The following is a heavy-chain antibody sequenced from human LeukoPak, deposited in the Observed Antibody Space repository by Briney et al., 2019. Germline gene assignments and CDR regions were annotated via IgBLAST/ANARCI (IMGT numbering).Heavy chain of an antibody. Sequence: SETLSLTCAVYGGSFSGYYWSWIRQPPGKRLDWIGEINHSGSTNYNPSLKSRVTISVDTSKNQFSLKLSSVTAADTAVYYCARDAIYLYYFDYWGQGTLVTVSS. V-gene: IGHV4-34*01. CDR2: INHSGST. CDR1: GGSFSGYY. CDR3: ARDAIYLYYFDY. J-gene: IGHJ4*02. D-gene: IGHD2-2*02.